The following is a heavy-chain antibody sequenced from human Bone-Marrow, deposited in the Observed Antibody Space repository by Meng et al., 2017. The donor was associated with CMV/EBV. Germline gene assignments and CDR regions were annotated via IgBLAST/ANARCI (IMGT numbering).Heavy chain of an antibody. CDR3: ARYPVGAASGAFDI. J-gene: IGHJ3*02. Sequence: SETLSLTCTVSGGSISSSRYYWGWIRQPPGKGLEWIGTIYYSGSTYYNPSLKSRVTISVDTSTNQFSLKLSSVTAADPAVYYCARYPVGAASGAFDIWGQGTMVTVSS. V-gene: IGHV4-39*07. D-gene: IGHD2-15*01. CDR2: IYYSGST. CDR1: GGSISSSRYY.